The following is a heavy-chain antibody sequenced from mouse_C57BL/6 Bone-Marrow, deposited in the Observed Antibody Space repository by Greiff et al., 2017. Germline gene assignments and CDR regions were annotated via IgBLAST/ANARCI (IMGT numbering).Heavy chain of an antibody. Sequence: QVQLKESGPGLVQPSQSLSITCTVSGFSLTSYGVHWVRQSPGKGLEWLGVIWSGGSTAYNAAFISRLSISKDNSKSQVFFKMNSLQAYDTAIYYCARNTGGYDDWYFDVWGTGTTVTVSS. J-gene: IGHJ1*03. V-gene: IGHV2-2*01. D-gene: IGHD2-2*01. CDR3: ARNTGGYDDWYFDV. CDR2: IWSGGST. CDR1: GFSLTSYG.